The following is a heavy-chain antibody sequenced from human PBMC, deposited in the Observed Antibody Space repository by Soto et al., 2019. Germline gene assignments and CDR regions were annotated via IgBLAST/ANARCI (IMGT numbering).Heavy chain of an antibody. J-gene: IGHJ4*02. CDR3: TSGAYCTNGVCYTGFDY. V-gene: IGHV4-31*03. CDR1: GGSISSGGYY. D-gene: IGHD2-8*01. Sequence: KPSETLSLTCTVSGGSISSGGYYWSWIRQHPGKGLEWIGYIYYSGSTYYNPSLKSRVTISVDTSKNQFSLKLSSVTAADTAVYYCTSGAYCTNGVCYTGFDYWGQGTLVTVSS. CDR2: IYYSGST.